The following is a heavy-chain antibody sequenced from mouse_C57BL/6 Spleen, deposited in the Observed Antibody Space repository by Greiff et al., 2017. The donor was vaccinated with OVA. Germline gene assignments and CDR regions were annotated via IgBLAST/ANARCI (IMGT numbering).Heavy chain of an antibody. D-gene: IGHD2-5*01. V-gene: IGHV1-4*01. CDR3: ARDYYSNYVGAMDY. CDR2: INPSSGYT. Sequence: VQLQQSGAELARPGASVKMSCKASGYTFTSYTMHWVKQRPGQGLEWIGYINPSSGYTKYNQKFKDKATLTAEKSSSTAYMQLSSLTSEDSAVYYCARDYYSNYVGAMDYWGQGTSVTVSS. CDR1: GYTFTSYT. J-gene: IGHJ4*01.